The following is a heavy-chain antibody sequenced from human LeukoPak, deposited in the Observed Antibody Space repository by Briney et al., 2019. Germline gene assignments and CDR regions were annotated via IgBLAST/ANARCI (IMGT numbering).Heavy chain of an antibody. CDR2: ISGSGDYT. CDR3: AKGSSSSRPYYFDY. D-gene: IGHD6-13*01. V-gene: IGHV3-23*01. CDR1: GFTFSNSA. Sequence: PGGSLRLSCAASGFTFSNSAMSWVRQAPGKGLEWVSAISGSGDYTYYADSVKGRFTISRDNSRNTLYLQMNSLRAEDTAVYYCAKGSSSSRPYYFDYWGQGTLVTVSS. J-gene: IGHJ4*02.